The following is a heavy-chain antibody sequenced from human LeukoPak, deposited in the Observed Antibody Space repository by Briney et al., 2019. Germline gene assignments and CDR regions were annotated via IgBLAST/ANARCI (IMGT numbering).Heavy chain of an antibody. CDR2: IYYSGST. CDR1: GGSISSYY. Sequence: SETLSLTCTVSGGSISSYYWSWIRQPPGKGLEWIGYIYYSGSTNYNPSLKSRVTISVDTSKNQFSLKLSSVTAADTAVYYCARGGGSGDGAFDIWGQGTIVTVSS. J-gene: IGHJ3*02. CDR3: ARGGGSGDGAFDI. D-gene: IGHD2-21*02. V-gene: IGHV4-59*01.